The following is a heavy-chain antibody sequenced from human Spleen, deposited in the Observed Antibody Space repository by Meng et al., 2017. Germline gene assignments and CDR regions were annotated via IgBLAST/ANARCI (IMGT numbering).Heavy chain of an antibody. CDR1: GFTFRSHG. CDR3: ARVVGTYGGDYYGLDV. V-gene: IGHV3-33*01. J-gene: IGHJ6*02. D-gene: IGHD3-16*01. Sequence: GESLKISCAASGFTFRSHGMHWVRQAPGKGLEWVAVIWFDGRNYYYADSVKGRFTISRDNSKNTLYLQINSLRVEDTAIYYCARVVGTYGGDYYGLDVWGQGNTVNVSS. CDR2: IWFDGRNY.